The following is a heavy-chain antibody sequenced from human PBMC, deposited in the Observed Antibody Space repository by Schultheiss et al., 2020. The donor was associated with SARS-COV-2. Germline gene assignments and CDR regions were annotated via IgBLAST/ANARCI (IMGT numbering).Heavy chain of an antibody. D-gene: IGHD1-14*01. CDR3: ARDNPVTQEPLDY. J-gene: IGHJ4*02. Sequence: GGSLRLSCAASGFTFSSYAMSWVRQAPGKGLEWVAVMSLGGDHHDYADSVKGRFSISRDNSKNTLYLQMNSLRAEDTAVYYCARDNPVTQEPLDYWGQGTLVTVSS. CDR2: MSLGGDHH. V-gene: IGHV3-30-3*01. CDR1: GFTFSSYA.